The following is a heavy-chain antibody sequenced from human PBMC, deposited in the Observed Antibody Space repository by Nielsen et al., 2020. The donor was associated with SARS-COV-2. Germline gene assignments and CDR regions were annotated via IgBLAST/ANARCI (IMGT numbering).Heavy chain of an antibody. J-gene: IGHJ6*03. CDR2: ISWNSGSI. Sequence: GGSLRLSCAASGFTFDDYAMHWVRQAPGKGLEWVSGISWNSGSIGYADSVKGRFTISRDNAKNSLYLQMNSLRAEDTALYYCAKSPHSNYYMDVWGKGTTVTVSS. V-gene: IGHV3-9*01. CDR1: GFTFDDYA. CDR3: AKSPHSNYYMDV. D-gene: IGHD4-11*01.